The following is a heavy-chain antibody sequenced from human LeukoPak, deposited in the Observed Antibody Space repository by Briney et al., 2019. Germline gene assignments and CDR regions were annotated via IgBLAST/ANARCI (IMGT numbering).Heavy chain of an antibody. D-gene: IGHD4-11*01. CDR1: GFTFSSYW. CDR2: IKQDGSEK. V-gene: IGHV3-7*02. J-gene: IGHJ4*02. Sequence: SGGSLRLSCAASGFTFSSYWMSWVRQAPGKGLEWVANIKQDGSEKYYVDSVKGRFTISRDNAKNSLYLQMNSLRAEDTALYYCTRLNSNFPFVDYWGQGTLVTVSS. CDR3: TRLNSNFPFVDY.